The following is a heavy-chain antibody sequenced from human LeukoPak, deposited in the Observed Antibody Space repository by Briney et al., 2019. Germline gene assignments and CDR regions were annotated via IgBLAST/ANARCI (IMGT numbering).Heavy chain of an antibody. CDR3: AREFWNFRSGNLQAFDI. J-gene: IGHJ3*02. D-gene: IGHD1-7*01. Sequence: SETLSLTCTVSGGSISSGNYYWSWIRQPAGKGLEWIGRIYITGSIKYNPSLKSRVTISVDTSKNQFSLRLSSVTAADTAVYYCAREFWNFRSGNLQAFDIWGQGTMVTVSS. CDR1: GGSISSGNYY. CDR2: IYITGSI. V-gene: IGHV4-61*02.